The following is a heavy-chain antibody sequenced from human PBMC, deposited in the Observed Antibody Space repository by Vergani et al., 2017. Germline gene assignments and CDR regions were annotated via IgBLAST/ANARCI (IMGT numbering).Heavy chain of an antibody. D-gene: IGHD6-19*01. V-gene: IGHV3-30-3*01. CDR1: GFTFSSYA. CDR2: ISYDGSNK. CDR3: AREQPLAYSSGWEAPRGMDV. Sequence: QVQLVESGGGVVQPGRSLRLSCAASGFTFSSYAMHWVRQAPGKGLEWVAVISYDGSNKYYADSVKGRFTISRDNAKNSLYLQMNSLRAEDTAVYYCAREQPLAYSSGWEAPRGMDVWGQGTTVTVSS. J-gene: IGHJ6*02.